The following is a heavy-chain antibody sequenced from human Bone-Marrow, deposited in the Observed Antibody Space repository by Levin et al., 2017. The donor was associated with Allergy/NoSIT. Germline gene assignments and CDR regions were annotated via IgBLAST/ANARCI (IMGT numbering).Heavy chain of an antibody. CDR2: ISSSSSTI. V-gene: IGHV3-48*04. CDR1: GFTFSSYS. Sequence: GESLKISCAASGFTFSSYSMNWVRQAPGKGLEWVSYISSSSSTIYYADSVKGRFTISRDNAKNSLYLQMNSLRAEDTAVYYCARDRVVVSRPPYYFDYWGQGTLVTVSS. D-gene: IGHD3-22*01. CDR3: ARDRVVVSRPPYYFDY. J-gene: IGHJ4*02.